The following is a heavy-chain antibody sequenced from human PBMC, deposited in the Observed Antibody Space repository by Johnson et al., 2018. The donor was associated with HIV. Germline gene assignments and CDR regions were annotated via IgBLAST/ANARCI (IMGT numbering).Heavy chain of an antibody. D-gene: IGHD1-26*01. V-gene: IGHV3-43*01. CDR1: GFTFDDYT. CDR2: ISWDGGST. J-gene: IGHJ3*02. CDR3: AKDARGGYSRAQSISDAFDI. Sequence: VQLVESGGVVVQPGGSLRLSCAASGFTFDDYTMHWVRQAPGKGLEWVSLISWDGGSTYYADSVKGRFTISRDNSKNSLYLQMNSLRTEDTALYYCAKDARGGYSRAQSISDAFDIWGQGTMVTVSS.